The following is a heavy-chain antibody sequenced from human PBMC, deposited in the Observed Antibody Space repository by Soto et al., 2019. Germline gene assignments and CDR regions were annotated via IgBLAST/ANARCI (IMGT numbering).Heavy chain of an antibody. CDR1: GGSISSGGYY. J-gene: IGHJ4*02. CDR3: VKGEYYYDSSGYYPFDY. D-gene: IGHD3-22*01. V-gene: IGHV4-31*03. CDR2: IYYSGST. Sequence: ASETLSLTCTVSGGSISSGGYYWSWIRQHPGKGLEWIGYIYYSGSTYYNPSLKSRVTISVDTSKNTVYLQMSSLRVEDTAVYYCVKGEYYYDSSGYYPFDYWGQGTLVTVSS.